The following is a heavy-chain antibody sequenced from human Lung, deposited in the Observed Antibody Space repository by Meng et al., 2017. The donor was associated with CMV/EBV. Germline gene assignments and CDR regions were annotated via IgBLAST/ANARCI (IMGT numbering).Heavy chain of an antibody. CDR3: TTDKSGGYSYDI. Sequence: SXAASGFTFSDAWMTWVRQPPGKGLEWLGRIKSDTDGGTTDYAAPLKGRFTISRDDSKNTLFLQMNSLKTEDTAMYYCTTDKSGGYSYDIWGQGXLVTVSS. J-gene: IGHJ3*02. CDR2: IKSDTDGGTT. CDR1: GFTFSDAW. V-gene: IGHV3-15*01. D-gene: IGHD3-10*01.